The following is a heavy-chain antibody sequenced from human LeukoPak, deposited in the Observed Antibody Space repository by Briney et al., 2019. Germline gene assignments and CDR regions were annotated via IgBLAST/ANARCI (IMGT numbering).Heavy chain of an antibody. D-gene: IGHD3-9*01. J-gene: IGHJ5*02. Sequence: ASAKVSCKASGYTFTSYGIGWVRQAPGQGLEWMGWVSTTNDKANYAQKLQGRVTMTTDTSTSTAYMELRSLSSDDTAVYYCGRVVTGYYRLDPWGLGTLVTVSS. CDR3: GRVVTGYYRLDP. CDR2: VSTTNDKA. V-gene: IGHV1-18*01. CDR1: GYTFTSYG.